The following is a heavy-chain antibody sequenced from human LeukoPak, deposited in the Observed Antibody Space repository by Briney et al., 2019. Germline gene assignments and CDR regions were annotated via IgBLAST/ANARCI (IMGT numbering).Heavy chain of an antibody. V-gene: IGHV3-66*01. Sequence: GESLRLSCAASGFTVSSNYMCWVCQAPGQGLEWVSVIYSGGSTYYADSVKGRFTVSRAIAKTTMYFHMNSMSATATDRSDYVRSLQWPNDYWGQGTLVTVSS. J-gene: IGHJ4*02. CDR1: GFTVSSNY. D-gene: IGHD6-19*01. CDR3: VRSLQWPNDY. CDR2: IYSGGST.